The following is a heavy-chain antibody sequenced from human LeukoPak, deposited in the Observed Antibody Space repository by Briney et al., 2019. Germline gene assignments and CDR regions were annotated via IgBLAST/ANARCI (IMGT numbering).Heavy chain of an antibody. Sequence: SETLSLTCTVSGDSISSGDYYWSWIRQPAGKGLEWIGRISSSGSTNYNPSLKSRVTISVDTSKNQFSLKLSSVTAADTAVYYCARDLAYSSSWYEGGWFDPWGQGTLVTVSS. J-gene: IGHJ5*02. CDR2: ISSSGST. CDR1: GDSISSGDYY. D-gene: IGHD6-13*01. V-gene: IGHV4-61*02. CDR3: ARDLAYSSSWYEGGWFDP.